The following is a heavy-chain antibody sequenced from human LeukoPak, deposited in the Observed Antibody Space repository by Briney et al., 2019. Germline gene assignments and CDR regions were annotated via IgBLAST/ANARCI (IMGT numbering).Heavy chain of an antibody. CDR2: IYPGDSDT. CDR1: GYRFTSYW. D-gene: IGHD6-13*01. Sequence: GESLKISCKGSGYRFTSYWIGWVRQMPGKGLEWMGIIYPGDSDTTYSPSFQGQVIISVDKSISTAYLQWSSLKASDTAMYYCARLGSEAGTADGPDYWGQGTLVTVSA. V-gene: IGHV5-51*01. J-gene: IGHJ4*02. CDR3: ARLGSEAGTADGPDY.